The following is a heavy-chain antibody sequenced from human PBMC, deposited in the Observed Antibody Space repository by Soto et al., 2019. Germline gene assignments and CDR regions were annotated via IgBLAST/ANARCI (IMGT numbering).Heavy chain of an antibody. D-gene: IGHD7-27*01. J-gene: IGHJ6*02. CDR3: ARSGDGGYYYGMDV. Sequence: SETLSLTSTVSCGSIISGGYYWSWIRQHPGKGLEWIGCIYYSGSTYYNPSLKSRVTISVDTSKNQFSLKLSSVTAADTAVYYCARSGDGGYYYGMDVWGQGTTVTVSS. V-gene: IGHV4-31*03. CDR2: IYYSGST. CDR1: CGSIISGGYY.